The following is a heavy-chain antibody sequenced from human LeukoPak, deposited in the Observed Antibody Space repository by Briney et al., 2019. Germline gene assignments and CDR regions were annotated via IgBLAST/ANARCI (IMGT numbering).Heavy chain of an antibody. D-gene: IGHD5-18*01. CDR3: AKEARGYSYGYYFDY. J-gene: IGHJ4*02. V-gene: IGHV3-33*06. CDR2: IWFDGSNK. CDR1: GFTFSSYG. Sequence: PGRSLRLSCAASGFTFSSYGMHWVRQAPGKELEWVAVIWFDGSNKYYADSVKGRFTISRDNSKNTLYLQMNSLRAEDTAVYYCAKEARGYSYGYYFDYWGQGTLVTVSS.